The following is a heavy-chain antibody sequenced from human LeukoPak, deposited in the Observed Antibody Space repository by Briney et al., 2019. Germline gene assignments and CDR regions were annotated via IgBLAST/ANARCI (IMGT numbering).Heavy chain of an antibody. D-gene: IGHD3-10*01. CDR3: ARGITPHDY. V-gene: IGHV4-59*01. Sequence: SETLSLTCTVSGGSISSYYWSWIRQPPGKGLEWIGCIYYSGSTNYNPSLKSRVTISVDTSKNQFSLKLSSVTAADTAVYYCARGITPHDYWGQGTLVTVSS. CDR2: IYYSGST. J-gene: IGHJ4*02. CDR1: GGSISSYY.